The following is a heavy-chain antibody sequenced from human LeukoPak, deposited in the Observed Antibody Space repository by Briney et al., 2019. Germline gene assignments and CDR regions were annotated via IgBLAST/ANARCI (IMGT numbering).Heavy chain of an antibody. J-gene: IGHJ4*02. V-gene: IGHV1-2*06. Sequence: ASVKVSCKASGYTFTGYYMHWVRQAPGQGLEWMGRTNPNSGGTNYAQKFQGRVTMTRDTSISTAYMELSRLRSDDTAVYYCARGYDYGDYYFDYWGQGTLVTVSS. D-gene: IGHD4-17*01. CDR3: ARGYDYGDYYFDY. CDR1: GYTFTGYY. CDR2: TNPNSGGT.